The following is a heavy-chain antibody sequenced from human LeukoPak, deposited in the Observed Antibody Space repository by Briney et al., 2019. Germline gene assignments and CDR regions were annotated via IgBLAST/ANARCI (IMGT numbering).Heavy chain of an antibody. V-gene: IGHV3-23*01. D-gene: IGHD2-15*01. Sequence: GGSLRLSCAASGFTFSSYAMSWVRQAPGKGLEWVSAISGSGGSTYYADFVKGRFTISRDNSKNTLYLQMNSLRAEDTAVYYCEAARGYCSGGSCFDYWGQGTLVTVSS. CDR2: ISGSGGST. CDR3: EAARGYCSGGSCFDY. CDR1: GFTFSSYA. J-gene: IGHJ4*02.